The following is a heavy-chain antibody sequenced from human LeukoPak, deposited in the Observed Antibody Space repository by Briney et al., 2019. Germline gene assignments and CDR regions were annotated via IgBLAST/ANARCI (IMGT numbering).Heavy chain of an antibody. Sequence: GGSLRLSCAASGFIFSSYDMTWVRQAPGRGLEWVSSIRPSGDNTYYGDSVKGRFTISRDNSKNTVYLQMNNMRVDDTAVYYCARVAGWHWFYPWGQGTLVTVSS. D-gene: IGHD6-19*01. V-gene: IGHV3-23*01. CDR1: GFIFSSYD. CDR3: ARVAGWHWFYP. CDR2: IRPSGDNT. J-gene: IGHJ5*02.